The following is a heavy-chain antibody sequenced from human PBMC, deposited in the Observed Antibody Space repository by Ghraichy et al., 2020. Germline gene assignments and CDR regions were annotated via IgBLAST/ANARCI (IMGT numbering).Heavy chain of an antibody. CDR3: VAIVRGTPDDPFLDY. J-gene: IGHJ4*02. CDR1: GFNFNIAW. CDR2: IKSKAGGGTT. D-gene: IGHD2/OR15-2a*01. Sequence: GGSLRLSCVASGFNFNIAWMNWVRQAPGKGLEWVGRIKSKAGGGTTDYAAPVKGRFTISRDDSMNTVYLGMKSLKTEDTAVYYCVAIVRGTPDDPFLDYCGQATLVTVSS. V-gene: IGHV3-15*05.